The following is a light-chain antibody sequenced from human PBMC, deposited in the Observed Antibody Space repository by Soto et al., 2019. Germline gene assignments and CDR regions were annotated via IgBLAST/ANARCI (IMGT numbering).Light chain of an antibody. CDR2: LEGDGSY. CDR3: ETWDDNTWV. J-gene: IGLJ3*02. CDR1: SGHSSFT. Sequence: QLVLTQSSSASASLGSSVKLTCTLSSGHSSFTIAWHQQQPGKAPRFLMKLEGDGSYDKGSGVPDRFSGSSSGADRYLTISNLQFEDEADYYCETWDDNTWVFGGGTKLTVL. V-gene: IGLV4-60*02.